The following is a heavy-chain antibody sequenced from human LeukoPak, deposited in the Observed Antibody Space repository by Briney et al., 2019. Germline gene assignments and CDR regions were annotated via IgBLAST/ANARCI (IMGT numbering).Heavy chain of an antibody. Sequence: GASVKVSCKASGYTFTRYGISWVRQAPGHGLEWMGWISTYNGNTNYAQKLQGRFTMTTDTSTRTAYMETRSLRSDDTTVYYCMIEGGGGATDYGDFVYWGQGTLVTVSS. CDR3: MIEGGGGATDYGDFVY. CDR1: GYTFTRYG. CDR2: ISTYNGNT. J-gene: IGHJ4*02. D-gene: IGHD4-17*01. V-gene: IGHV1-18*01.